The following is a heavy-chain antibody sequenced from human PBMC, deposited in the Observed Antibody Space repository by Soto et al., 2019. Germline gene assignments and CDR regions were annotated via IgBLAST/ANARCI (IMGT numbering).Heavy chain of an antibody. J-gene: IGHJ4*02. V-gene: IGHV3-30*03. CDR2: ISYDGSNE. CDR3: ARSIVVVTALDY. D-gene: IGHD2-21*02. Sequence: QPGGSLRLSCAVSGFTFSSYGMHWVRQAPGKGLEWVAHISYDGSNEHYVDSVKGRFTISRDNSKNTLYLQMNSLRAEDTAVYYCARSIVVVTALDYWGQGTLVTVSS. CDR1: GFTFSSYG.